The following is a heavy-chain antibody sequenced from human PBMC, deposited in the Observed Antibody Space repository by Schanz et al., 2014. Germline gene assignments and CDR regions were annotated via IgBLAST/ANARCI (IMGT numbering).Heavy chain of an antibody. CDR1: GFAFSSYG. CDR3: AKYRRYYRVSGSYRELEY. J-gene: IGHJ4*02. D-gene: IGHD3-10*01. Sequence: EVHLLESGGGLVPPGGSLTLSCLASGFAFSSYGMNWLRQAPGKGLEWVSVIGVDGTTTYYADSVKGRFTISRDNSKNTLYLQMNSLRPEDTAVYYCAKYRRYYRVSGSYRELEYWRQGTLVTVSS. CDR2: IGVDGTTT. V-gene: IGHV3-23*01.